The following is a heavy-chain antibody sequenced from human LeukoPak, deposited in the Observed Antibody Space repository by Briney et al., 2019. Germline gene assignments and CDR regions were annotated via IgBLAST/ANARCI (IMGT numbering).Heavy chain of an antibody. CDR3: ASTGSRGSGGPFDY. CDR1: GYTFTGYY. V-gene: IGHV1-2*04. D-gene: IGHD3-10*01. Sequence: ASVKVSCKASGYTFTGYYMHWVRQAPGQGLEWMGWINPNSGGTNYAQKFQGWVTMTKDTSISTAYMELSRLRSDDTAVYYCASTGSRGSGGPFDYWGQGTLVTVSS. CDR2: INPNSGGT. J-gene: IGHJ4*02.